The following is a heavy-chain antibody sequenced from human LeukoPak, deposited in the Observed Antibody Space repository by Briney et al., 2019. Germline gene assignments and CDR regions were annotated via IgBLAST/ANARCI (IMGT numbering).Heavy chain of an antibody. CDR2: IYYSGST. CDR3: ARGTVVSDY. J-gene: IGHJ4*02. Sequence: SDTLSLICTVSGGSISSYYWSWIRQPPGKGLEWLGYIYYSGSTNYNPSLKSRVTISVDTSKNQFSLKLSSVTAADTAVYYCARGTVVSDYWGQGTLVTVSS. D-gene: IGHD4-23*01. V-gene: IGHV4-59*07. CDR1: GGSISSYY.